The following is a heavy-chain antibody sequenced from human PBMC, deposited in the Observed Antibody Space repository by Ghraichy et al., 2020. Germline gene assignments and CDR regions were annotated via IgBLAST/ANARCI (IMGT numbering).Heavy chain of an antibody. CDR3: ASSYYYDVWSGPRDYYYGMDV. CDR1: GGSFSGYY. Sequence: SETLSLTCAVYGGSFSGYYWSWIRQPPGKGLEWIGEINHSGSTNYNPSLKSRVTISVDTSKNQFSLKLSSVTAADTAVYYCASSYYYDVWSGPRDYYYGMDVWGQGTTVTVSS. J-gene: IGHJ6*02. V-gene: IGHV4-34*01. D-gene: IGHD3-3*01. CDR2: INHSGST.